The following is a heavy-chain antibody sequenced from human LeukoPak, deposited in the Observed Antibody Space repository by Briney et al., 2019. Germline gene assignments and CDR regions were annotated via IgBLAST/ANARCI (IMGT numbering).Heavy chain of an antibody. CDR1: EFTFSSYA. D-gene: IGHD3-9*01. CDR2: ISGGGGST. V-gene: IGHV3-23*01. CDR3: AKFNDILTGYFDY. J-gene: IGHJ4*02. Sequence: GGSLRLSCAASEFTFSSYAMSWVRQSPGKGLEWVSAISGGGGSTYYAYYTDSVKGRFTISRDNSKNTLYLQMNSLRAEDTAVYFCAKFNDILTGYFDYWGQGTLVTVSS.